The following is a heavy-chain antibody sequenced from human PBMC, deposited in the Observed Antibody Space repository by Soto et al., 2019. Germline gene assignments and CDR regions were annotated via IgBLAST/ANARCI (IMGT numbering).Heavy chain of an antibody. CDR2: IIPIFGTT. V-gene: IGHV1-69*13. CDR3: ARGGYSSSWSPMDV. D-gene: IGHD6-13*01. Sequence: GASVKVSCKTSGGIFKSYTINWVRQAPGQGLEWMGGIIPIFGTTTFALKFQGRVTITADESTSTAYMELSSLKSEDTAVYYCARGGYSSSWSPMDVWGQGTTVTVSS. CDR1: GGIFKSYT. J-gene: IGHJ6*02.